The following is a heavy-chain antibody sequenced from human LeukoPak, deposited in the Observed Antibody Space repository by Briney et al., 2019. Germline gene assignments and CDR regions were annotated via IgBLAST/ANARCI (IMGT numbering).Heavy chain of an antibody. J-gene: IGHJ6*02. CDR1: GYTFTGYY. CDR3: ARGAKINRYYYYYGMDV. Sequence: ASVKVSCKASGYTFTGYYMHWVRQAPGQGLEWMGWINPNSGGTNYAQKFQGWVTMTRDTSISTAYMELSSLRSKDTAVYYCARGAKINRYYYYYGMDVWGQGTTVTVSS. CDR2: INPNSGGT. D-gene: IGHD1-14*01. V-gene: IGHV1-2*04.